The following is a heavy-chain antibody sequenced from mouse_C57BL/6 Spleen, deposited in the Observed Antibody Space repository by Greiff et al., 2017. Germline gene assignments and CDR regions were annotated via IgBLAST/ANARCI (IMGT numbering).Heavy chain of an antibody. D-gene: IGHD2-4*01. V-gene: IGHV1-78*01. J-gene: IGHJ4*01. CDR1: GYTFTDHT. CDR3: ARALYYEYDGAFYAMDY. CDR2: IYPRDGST. Sequence: VQLQQSDAELVKPGASVKISCKVSGYTFTDHTIHWMKQRPEQGLEWIGYIYPRDGSTKYNEKCKGKATLTADKYSSTAYMQLNSLTSEDAAVYFCARALYYEYDGAFYAMDYWGQGTSVTVSS.